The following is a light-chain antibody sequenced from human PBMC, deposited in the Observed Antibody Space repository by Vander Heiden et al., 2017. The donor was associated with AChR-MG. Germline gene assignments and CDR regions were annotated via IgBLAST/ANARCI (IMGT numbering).Light chain of an antibody. V-gene: IGLV1-40*01. CDR3: QSYDVSLSAAV. CDR2: GNS. Sequence: QTVLTQPPSVSGAPGQRVTISCTGTSSNIGAAYDVHWYQNLPGTAPKLLIYGNSNRPSGVPDRFSASKSDTSASLAVTGLHPDDEAVYYCQSYDVSLSAAVFGGGTKLTVL. J-gene: IGLJ2*01. CDR1: SSNIGAAYD.